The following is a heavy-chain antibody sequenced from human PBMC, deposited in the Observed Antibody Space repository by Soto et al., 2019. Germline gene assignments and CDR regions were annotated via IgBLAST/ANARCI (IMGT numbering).Heavy chain of an antibody. CDR2: ISDGGST. Sequence: SETLSLTCTVSGGSFKSGSYSWNWIRQSPGKGLEWIGYISDGGSTNYNPSLKSRVTISVDTSKKQVSLKLSSVTAADTAVYYCARKTYCSSTSCYDYWGQGTLVTVSS. CDR3: ARKTYCSSTSCYDY. V-gene: IGHV4-61*01. D-gene: IGHD2-2*01. J-gene: IGHJ4*02. CDR1: GGSFKSGSYS.